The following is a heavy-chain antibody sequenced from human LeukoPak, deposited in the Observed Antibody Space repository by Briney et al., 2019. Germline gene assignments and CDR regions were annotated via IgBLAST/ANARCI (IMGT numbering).Heavy chain of an antibody. J-gene: IGHJ4*02. Sequence: SETLSLTCTVSGGSISSYYWSWIRQHPGKGLEWIGYIYYSGSTYYNPSLKSRVTISVDMSKNQFSLKLSSVTAADTAMYYCARAEIWYYYDSSGYMFDYWGQGTLVTVSS. CDR3: ARAEIWYYYDSSGYMFDY. CDR2: IYYSGST. D-gene: IGHD3-22*01. V-gene: IGHV4-59*06. CDR1: GGSISSYY.